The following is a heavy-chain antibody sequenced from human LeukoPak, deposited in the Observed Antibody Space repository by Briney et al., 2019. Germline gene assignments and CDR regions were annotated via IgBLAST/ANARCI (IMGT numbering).Heavy chain of an antibody. CDR2: IYYSGST. D-gene: IGHD3-10*01. V-gene: IGHV4-61*08. CDR1: GGSISSGGYY. Sequence: SETLSLTCTVSGGSISSGGYYWSWIRQHPGKGLEWIGYIYYSGSTNYNPSLKSRVTISVDTSKNQFSLKLSSVTAADTAVYYCARDRGSLFYAFDIWGQGTMVTVSS. J-gene: IGHJ3*02. CDR3: ARDRGSLFYAFDI.